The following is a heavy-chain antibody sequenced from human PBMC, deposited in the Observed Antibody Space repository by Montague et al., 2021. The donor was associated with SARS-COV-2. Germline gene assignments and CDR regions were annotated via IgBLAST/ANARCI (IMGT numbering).Heavy chain of an antibody. CDR1: GGSMSSYY. CDR2: VHYTGST. J-gene: IGHJ4*02. CDR3: ARAQNTCFIANCVNYFDV. V-gene: IGHV4-59*01. D-gene: IGHD1-1*01. Sequence: SETLSLTCEVSGGSMSSYYWTWIRQSPGKGLEWIGYVHYTGSTKYNPSLKTRVPLSLDTPKNHFSLHLSSVTAADTAIYFCARAQNTCFIANCVNYFDVWGLGALVTVSS.